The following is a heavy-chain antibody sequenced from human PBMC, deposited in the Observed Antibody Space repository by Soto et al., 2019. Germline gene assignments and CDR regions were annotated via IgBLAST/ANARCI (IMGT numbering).Heavy chain of an antibody. V-gene: IGHV3-74*01. CDR1: GFTFSSYW. Sequence: GGSLRLSCAASGFTFSSYWMHWVLQAPGKGLVWVSRINSDGNSRSYADSAKGRFTISRDNAKNTLYLQMNSLRAEDTAVYYCARLGYSYGYDYWGQGTLVTVSS. D-gene: IGHD5-18*01. CDR2: INSDGNSR. J-gene: IGHJ4*02. CDR3: ARLGYSYGYDY.